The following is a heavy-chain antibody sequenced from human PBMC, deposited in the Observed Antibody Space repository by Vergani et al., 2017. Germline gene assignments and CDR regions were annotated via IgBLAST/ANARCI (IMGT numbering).Heavy chain of an antibody. Sequence: QVQLQQWGAGLLKPLETLSLTCAVYGGSFSGYYRSWIRQPPGKGLEWVGEINHSGSTNYNPSLKSRVTMTVDTSKNQFSREVSSVTAADTAVYYCARGPQIDSNYPEDPWGQGTLVTVSS. CDR3: ARGPQIDSNYPEDP. CDR2: INHSGST. J-gene: IGHJ5*02. D-gene: IGHD4-11*01. V-gene: IGHV4-34*01. CDR1: GGSFSGYY.